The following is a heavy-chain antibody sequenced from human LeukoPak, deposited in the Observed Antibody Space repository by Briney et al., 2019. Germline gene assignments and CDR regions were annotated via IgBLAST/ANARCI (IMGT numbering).Heavy chain of an antibody. J-gene: IGHJ4*02. Sequence: KPSETLSLTCAVYGGSFSGYYWSWIRQPPGKGLEWIGEINHSGSTNYNPSLKSRVTISVDTSKNQFSLKLSSVTAADTAVYYCARDWDGSGWPIDYWGQGTLVTVSS. V-gene: IGHV4-34*01. D-gene: IGHD6-19*01. CDR1: GGSFSGYY. CDR3: ARDWDGSGWPIDY. CDR2: INHSGST.